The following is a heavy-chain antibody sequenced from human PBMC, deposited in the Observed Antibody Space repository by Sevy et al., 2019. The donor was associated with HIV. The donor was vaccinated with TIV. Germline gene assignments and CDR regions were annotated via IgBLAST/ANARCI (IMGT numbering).Heavy chain of an antibody. CDR1: GFTFSNYA. V-gene: IGHV3-23*01. Sequence: GGSLRLSCAASGFTFSNYAMTWVRQAPGKGLEWVSSITGNGVETYYADSVKGRFIISRDNSDHILTLRMNRGRAEETDVKDCCKDVICRYVYSTDVWGEGTTVTVSS. CDR3: CKDVICRYVYSTDV. J-gene: IGHJ6*02. D-gene: IGHD2-21*01. CDR2: ITGNGVET.